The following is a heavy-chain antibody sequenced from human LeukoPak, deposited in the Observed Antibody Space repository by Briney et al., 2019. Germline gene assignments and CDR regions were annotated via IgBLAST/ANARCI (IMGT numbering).Heavy chain of an antibody. CDR3: ARNRAQQLVLDF. Sequence: GGSLRLSCAASGFTFSSYAMSWVRQAPGKGLEWVSAIIGSGSSTYYADSVKGRFTISRDNSKNTLFLQMNSLRAEDTAVYYCARNRAQQLVLDFWGQGTLVTVSS. J-gene: IGHJ4*02. V-gene: IGHV3-23*01. CDR1: GFTFSSYA. CDR2: IIGSGSST. D-gene: IGHD6-13*01.